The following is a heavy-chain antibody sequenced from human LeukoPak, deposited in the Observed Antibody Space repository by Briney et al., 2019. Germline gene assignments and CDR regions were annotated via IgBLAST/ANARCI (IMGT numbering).Heavy chain of an antibody. V-gene: IGHV3-21*01. CDR2: ISSSSYI. CDR3: AREDPGFDP. CDR1: GFTFSSYS. J-gene: IGHJ5*02. Sequence: GGSLRLSCAASGFTFSSYSMNWVRQAPGKGLEWVSSISSSSYIYYVDSVKGRFTISRDNAKNSLYLHMNSLRAEDTAVYYCAREDPGFDPWGQGTLVTVSS.